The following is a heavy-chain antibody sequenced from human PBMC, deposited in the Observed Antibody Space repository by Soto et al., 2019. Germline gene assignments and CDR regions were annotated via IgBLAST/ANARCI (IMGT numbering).Heavy chain of an antibody. CDR2: MNAKSGDT. CDR1: GYTFSDFD. CDR3: ARGNPFNYAGFDV. V-gene: IGHV1-8*01. J-gene: IGHJ6*02. Sequence: QAHLEQSGAEVKRPGASVKVSCKASGYTFSDFDINWLRQASGQGPEWMGWMNAKSGDTFFAQRLQGKFHMTWDTSLSTAYMEVGSLTSDDTAMYYCARGNPFNYAGFDVWGQGTTVAGSS. D-gene: IGHD3-16*01.